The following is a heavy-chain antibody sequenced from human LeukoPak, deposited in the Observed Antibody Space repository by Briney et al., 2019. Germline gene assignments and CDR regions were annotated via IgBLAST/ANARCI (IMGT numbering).Heavy chain of an antibody. Sequence: GGSLRLSCAASGFTFSSYGMHWVRQAPGKGLEWVAVIWYDGSNKYYADSVKGRFTISRDNSKSTLYLQTNSLRAEDTAVYYCARDLLVVVPAATDYYYYYGMDVWGQGTTVTVSS. D-gene: IGHD2-2*01. CDR1: GFTFSSYG. V-gene: IGHV3-33*01. CDR3: ARDLLVVVPAATDYYYYYGMDV. J-gene: IGHJ6*02. CDR2: IWYDGSNK.